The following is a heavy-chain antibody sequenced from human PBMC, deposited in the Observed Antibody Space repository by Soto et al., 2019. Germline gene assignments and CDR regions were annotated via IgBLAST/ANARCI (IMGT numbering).Heavy chain of an antibody. CDR2: ISGSGGST. Sequence: GGSLRLSCAASGFTFSSYAMSWVRQAPGKGLEWVSAISGSGGSTYYADSVKGRFTISRDNSKNTLYLQMNSLRAEDTAVYYCAKDRGVVVARSGLDPSGAFDIWGQGTMVTVSS. V-gene: IGHV3-23*01. D-gene: IGHD2-15*01. J-gene: IGHJ3*02. CDR3: AKDRGVVVARSGLDPSGAFDI. CDR1: GFTFSSYA.